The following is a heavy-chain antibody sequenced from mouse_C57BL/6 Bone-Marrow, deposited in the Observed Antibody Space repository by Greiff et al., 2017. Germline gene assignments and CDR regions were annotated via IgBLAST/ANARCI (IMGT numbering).Heavy chain of an antibody. Sequence: QVQLQQSGPGLVQPSQSLSITCTVSGFSLTSYGVHWVRQSPGKGLEWLGVIWRGGSTGYNAAFMSSLSITKDNSKSQVFFKMNSLQAEDTAIYYCAKNAGTGYFDYWGQGTTLTGSS. V-gene: IGHV2-5*01. D-gene: IGHD4-1*01. J-gene: IGHJ2*01. CDR3: AKNAGTGYFDY. CDR2: IWRGGST. CDR1: GFSLTSYG.